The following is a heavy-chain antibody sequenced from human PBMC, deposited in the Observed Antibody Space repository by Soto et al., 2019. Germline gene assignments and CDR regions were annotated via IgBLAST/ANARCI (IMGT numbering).Heavy chain of an antibody. Sequence: GGSMRLSCVASGFPFNNFEMNWIRQAPGKGLEWISYITGGGDTYYADSVEGRFTIARDNAKNSLFLQMNSVGVGDTAVYYCVGGGLSYFDHWGRGTLVTVSS. D-gene: IGHD3-16*01. CDR1: GFPFNNFE. V-gene: IGHV3-48*03. CDR2: ITGGGDT. J-gene: IGHJ4*02. CDR3: VGGGLSYFDH.